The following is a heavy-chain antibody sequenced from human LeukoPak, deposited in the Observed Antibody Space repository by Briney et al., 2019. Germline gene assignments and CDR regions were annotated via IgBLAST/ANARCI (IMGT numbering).Heavy chain of an antibody. J-gene: IGHJ5*02. D-gene: IGHD3-10*01. CDR2: ISAYNGNT. V-gene: IGHV1-18*01. CDR1: GYTFTSYG. Sequence: ASVKVSCKASGYTFTSYGISWVRQAPGQGLEWMGWISAYNGNTNYAQKLQGRVTMTTDTSTSTAYMELRSLRSDDTAVYYCARDGLWFGELHNWFDPWGQGTLVTVSS. CDR3: ARDGLWFGELHNWFDP.